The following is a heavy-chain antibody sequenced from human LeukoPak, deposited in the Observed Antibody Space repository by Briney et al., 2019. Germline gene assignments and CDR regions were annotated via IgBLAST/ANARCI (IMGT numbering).Heavy chain of an antibody. CDR1: GGSFSGYY. CDR3: ARFKYIVVVPAGFDY. J-gene: IGHJ4*02. CDR2: INHSGST. Sequence: SETLSLTCAVYGGSFSGYYWSWIRQPPGKGLEWIGEINHSGSTNYNPSLKSRATISVDTSKNQFSLKLSSVTAADTAVYYCARFKYIVVVPAGFDYWGQGTLVTVSS. D-gene: IGHD2-2*01. V-gene: IGHV4-34*01.